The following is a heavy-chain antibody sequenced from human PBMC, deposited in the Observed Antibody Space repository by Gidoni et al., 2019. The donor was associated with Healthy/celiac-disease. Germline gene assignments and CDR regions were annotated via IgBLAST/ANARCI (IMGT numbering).Heavy chain of an antibody. CDR2: ISAYKGNT. J-gene: IGHJ4*02. D-gene: IGHD3-10*01. CDR1: GYTFTSYG. CDR3: ARRGITMVRGVIMGQYYCDY. V-gene: IGHV1-18*01. Sequence: VPLVQSGAEVKKPGASVKVSCKASGYTFTSYGISWVRQAPGQGLELMGWISAYKGNTNYEHKLQGRVTMTTETSTGTAYMERRSLRVDDTAVYYCARRGITMVRGVIMGQYYCDYWGQGTLVTVSS.